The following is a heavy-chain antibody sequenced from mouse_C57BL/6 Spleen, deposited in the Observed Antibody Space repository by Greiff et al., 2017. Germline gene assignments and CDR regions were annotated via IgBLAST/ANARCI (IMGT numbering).Heavy chain of an antibody. CDR2: IYPRSGNT. CDR1: GYTFTSYG. V-gene: IGHV1-81*01. Sequence: QVQLQQSGAELARPGASVKLSCKASGYTFTSYGISWVKQRTGQGLEWIGEIYPRSGNTYYNEKFKGKATLTADKSSSTAYMELRSLTSEDSAVYFCARRMVGAYWGQGTLVTVSA. CDR3: ARRMVGAY. D-gene: IGHD2-3*01. J-gene: IGHJ3*01.